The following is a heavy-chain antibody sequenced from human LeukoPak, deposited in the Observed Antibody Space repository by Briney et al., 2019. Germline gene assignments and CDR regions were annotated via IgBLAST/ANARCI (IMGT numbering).Heavy chain of an antibody. J-gene: IGHJ4*02. CDR2: INPSGGST. D-gene: IGHD2-2*01. V-gene: IGHV1-46*01. Sequence: ASVKVSCKASGYTFTSYYMHWVRQAPGQGLEWMGIINPSGGSTSYALKFQGRVTMTRDTSTSTVYMELSSLRSEDTAVYYCARGPIIVVVPAAMFDFDYWGQGTLVTVSS. CDR3: ARGPIIVVVPAAMFDFDY. CDR1: GYTFTSYY.